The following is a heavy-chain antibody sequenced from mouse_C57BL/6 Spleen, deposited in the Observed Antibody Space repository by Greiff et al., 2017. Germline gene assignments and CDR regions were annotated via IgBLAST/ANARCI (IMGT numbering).Heavy chain of an antibody. Sequence: EVQVVESGGGLVQPGGSLKLSCAASGFTFSDYYMYWVRQTPEKRLEWVAYISNGGGSTYYPDTVKGRFTISRDNAKNTLYLQMSRLKSEDTAMYYCARGDAQAMDYWGQGTSVTVSS. J-gene: IGHJ4*01. V-gene: IGHV5-12*01. CDR3: ARGDAQAMDY. D-gene: IGHD3-2*02. CDR1: GFTFSDYY. CDR2: ISNGGGST.